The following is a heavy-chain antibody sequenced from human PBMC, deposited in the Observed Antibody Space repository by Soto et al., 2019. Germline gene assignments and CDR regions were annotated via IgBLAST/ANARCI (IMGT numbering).Heavy chain of an antibody. CDR1: GFTLSSYA. CDR2: ISGSGVST. J-gene: IGHJ4*02. Sequence: GGSLRRSFAASGFTLSSYAMSWVRQAPGKVLELVSAISGSGVSTYYAYSVKGRFTISRDNSNNTLYLQMNSLRAEDTAVYYCARDNLAAAGIRPTSADYWGQGTLVTVSS. D-gene: IGHD6-13*01. CDR3: ARDNLAAAGIRPTSADY. V-gene: IGHV3-23*01.